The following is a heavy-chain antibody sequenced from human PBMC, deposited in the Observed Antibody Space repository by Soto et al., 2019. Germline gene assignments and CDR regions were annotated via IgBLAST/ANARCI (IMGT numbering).Heavy chain of an antibody. V-gene: IGHV3-21*01. Sequence: EVQLVESGGALVEPGGSLRLSCAASGFTFRGHTMNWVRQATVKGLEWVASAASSSSNIYYADSLKGRFTISRDNAKNSLVLLMISLSAESTAVYYCVRGGPVVTVLSIQKSYYSSVMGDWGRGTKVTVHS. CDR3: VRGGPVVTVLSIQKSYYSSVMGD. CDR2: AASSSSNI. J-gene: IGHJ6*04. D-gene: IGHD2-21*02. CDR1: GFTFRGHT.